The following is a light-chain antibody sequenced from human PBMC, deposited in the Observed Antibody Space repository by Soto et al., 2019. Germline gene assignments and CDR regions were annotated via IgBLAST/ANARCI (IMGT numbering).Light chain of an antibody. Sequence: ETILAQSPATLSLSAGERATLSCRASQSVSTNLAWYQQKPGQAPRLLISGATNRATDPPARFSGSGSGTEFPLTISSLQSEDFGIYYCQQYNICPPITFGQGTRLEMK. CDR2: GAT. V-gene: IGKV3-15*01. CDR1: QSVSTN. J-gene: IGKJ5*01. CDR3: QQYNICPPIT.